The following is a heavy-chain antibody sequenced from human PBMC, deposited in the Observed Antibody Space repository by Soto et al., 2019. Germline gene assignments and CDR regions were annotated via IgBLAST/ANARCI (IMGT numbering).Heavy chain of an antibody. V-gene: IGHV3-30*18. CDR1: GFTFSSYG. D-gene: IGHD3-22*01. J-gene: IGHJ4*02. CDR2: ISYDGSNK. Sequence: VRLSCAASGFTFSSYGIHWVRQAPGKGLEWVAVISYDGSNKYYADSVKGRFTISRDNSKNTLYLQMNSLRAEDTAVYYCAKGRLDYYDSSGYYSIARSVAPFDYWGQGTLLTVSS. CDR3: AKGRLDYYDSSGYYSIARSVAPFDY.